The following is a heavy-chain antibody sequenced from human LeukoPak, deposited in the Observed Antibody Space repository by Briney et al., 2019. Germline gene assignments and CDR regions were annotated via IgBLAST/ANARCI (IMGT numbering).Heavy chain of an antibody. CDR3: ARQNDFRLDY. V-gene: IGHV5-51*01. J-gene: IGHJ4*02. CDR1: GYTFSSYW. Sequence: GESLRISCKGSGYTFSSYWTGWVRQMPGKGLEWMGIIYPGDSDTRYSPSLQGQVTISVDTSIGTAYLQWSSLKASDTAIYYCARQNDFRLDYWGQGTLVTVSS. CDR2: IYPGDSDT. D-gene: IGHD3-3*01.